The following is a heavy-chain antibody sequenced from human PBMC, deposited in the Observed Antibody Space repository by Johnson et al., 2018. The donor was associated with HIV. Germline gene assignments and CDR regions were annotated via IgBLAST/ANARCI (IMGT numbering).Heavy chain of an antibody. V-gene: IGHV3-66*02. CDR2: IYSGGNT. CDR1: GFTFSSYW. Sequence: VESGGGLVQPGGSLRLSCAASGFTFSSYWMHWVRQPPGKGLEWVSVIYSGGNTYYADSVKGRFTISRDNSKNTLYLQMNSLRAEDTAVYYCAKGLGRAAAGTRNAFDIWGQGTMVTVSS. CDR3: AKGLGRAAAGTRNAFDI. D-gene: IGHD6-13*01. J-gene: IGHJ3*02.